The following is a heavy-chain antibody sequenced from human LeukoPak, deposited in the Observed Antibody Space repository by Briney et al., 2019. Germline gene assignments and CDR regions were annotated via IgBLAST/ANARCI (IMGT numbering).Heavy chain of an antibody. CDR3: ARDRRGDIVVVVAADY. V-gene: IGHV3-30*04. J-gene: IGHJ4*02. CDR2: ISYDGSNK. CDR1: GFTFSSYA. Sequence: PGGSLRLSCAASGFTFSSYAMHWVRQAPGKGLGWVAVISYDGSNKYYADSVKGRFTISRDSSKNTLYLQMSSLRAEDTAVYYCARDRRGDIVVVVAADYWGQGTLVTVSS. D-gene: IGHD2-15*01.